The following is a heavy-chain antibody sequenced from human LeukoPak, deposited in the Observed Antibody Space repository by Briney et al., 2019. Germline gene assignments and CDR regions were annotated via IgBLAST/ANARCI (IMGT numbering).Heavy chain of an antibody. D-gene: IGHD3-16*01. Sequence: SVKVSCKASGFTSTNFAVQWVRQARGQRLEWIGWIIVGSGATKCAQDFQERVTITRDLSTSTLYLELRSLTSEDTAVYYCAADLSNPRMGASYLDSWGQGTLVTVSS. CDR3: AADLSNPRMGASYLDS. CDR2: IIVGSGAT. V-gene: IGHV1-58*01. CDR1: GFTSTNFA. J-gene: IGHJ4*02.